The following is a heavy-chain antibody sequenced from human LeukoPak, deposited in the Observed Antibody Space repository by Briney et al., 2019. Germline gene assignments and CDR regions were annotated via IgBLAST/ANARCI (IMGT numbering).Heavy chain of an antibody. J-gene: IGHJ4*02. D-gene: IGHD3-22*01. V-gene: IGHV3-48*03. CDR2: ISSSGSTI. Sequence: GGSLRLSCAASGFTFSSYEFNWIRQAPGKVLERVAYISSSGSTIYYADSVKGQFTFSRDNAKNSLYLQMNRLRAEDTAVYYCASSYYDSSGYFGWGQGPVVTVSS. CDR1: GFTFSSYE. CDR3: ASSYYDSSGYFG.